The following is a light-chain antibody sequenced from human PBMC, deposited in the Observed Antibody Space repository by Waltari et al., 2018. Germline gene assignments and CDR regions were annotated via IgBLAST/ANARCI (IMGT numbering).Light chain of an antibody. CDR3: NSRDSRGKHWV. CDR1: SLRSYS. V-gene: IGLV3-19*01. J-gene: IGLJ3*02. Sequence: SSELTQAPAVSVALGQTVRITCQGDSLRSYSASWYQQKPGQAPVLVIYGKTNRPSGIPDRFSGSSSGNTASLAITGAQAEDEAEYYCNSRDSRGKHWVFGGGTKLTVL. CDR2: GKT.